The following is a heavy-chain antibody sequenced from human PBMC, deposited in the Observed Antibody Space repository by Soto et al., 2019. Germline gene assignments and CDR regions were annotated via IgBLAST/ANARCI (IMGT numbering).Heavy chain of an antibody. J-gene: IGHJ4*02. CDR3: AKRLVGATTSLDC. Sequence: QVQLVESGGGVVQPGRSLRLSCAASGFTFSSYGMHWVRQAPGKGLEWVAVISYDGSNKYYADSVKGRFTISRDNSKNALYLDMNRLSAEDTAGYYCAKRLVGATTSLDCWGQGTLVTVSS. V-gene: IGHV3-30*18. D-gene: IGHD1-26*01. CDR1: GFTFSSYG. CDR2: ISYDGSNK.